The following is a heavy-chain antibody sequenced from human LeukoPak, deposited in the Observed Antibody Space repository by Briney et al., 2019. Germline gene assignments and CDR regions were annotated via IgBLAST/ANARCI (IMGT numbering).Heavy chain of an antibody. CDR2: IYYSGST. Sequence: SETLSLTCTVSGDSIRSYYWSWIRQPPGKGLEWIGYIYYSGSTNYNPSLKSRVTISVDTSKNQFSLELSSVTAADTAVYYCASGRDYWGQGTLVTVSS. CDR1: GDSIRSYY. CDR3: ASGRDY. D-gene: IGHD2-15*01. J-gene: IGHJ4*02. V-gene: IGHV4-59*12.